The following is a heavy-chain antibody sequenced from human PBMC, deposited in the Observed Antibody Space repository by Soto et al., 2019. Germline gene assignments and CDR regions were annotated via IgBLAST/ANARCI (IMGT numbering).Heavy chain of an antibody. D-gene: IGHD3-3*01. Sequence: GGSLRLSXAASGLTSSSYAMSWVRQAPGKGLEWVSAISDSGSRTYYADSVKGRFTISRDNSKNTLYLQMDSLRPDDTAVYYCAKDLEIRGYYSQDYWGQGTLVTVSS. V-gene: IGHV3-23*01. CDR2: ISDSGSRT. J-gene: IGHJ4*02. CDR1: GLTSSSYA. CDR3: AKDLEIRGYYSQDY.